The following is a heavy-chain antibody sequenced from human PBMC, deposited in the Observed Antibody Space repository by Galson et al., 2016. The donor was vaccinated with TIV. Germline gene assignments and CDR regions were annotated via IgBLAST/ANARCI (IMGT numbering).Heavy chain of an antibody. CDR3: ARQWRSYSFDY. Sequence: SLRLSCAASGFIFNNYEMNWVRQGPGKGLEWVSHISRSDTTIYYADSVKDRFTISRDNAKNSLYLQMNSLRAEDTAVYYCARQWRSYSFDYWGQGTLVTVSS. D-gene: IGHD6-19*01. V-gene: IGHV3-48*03. J-gene: IGHJ4*02. CDR1: GFIFNNYE. CDR2: ISRSDTTI.